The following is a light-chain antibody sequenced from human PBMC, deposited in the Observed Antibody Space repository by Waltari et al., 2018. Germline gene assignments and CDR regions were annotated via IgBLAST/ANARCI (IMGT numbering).Light chain of an antibody. J-gene: IGLJ3*02. CDR1: TGGVTTSTY. Sequence: QTVVTQEPSLNVSPGGTVALTCAASTGGVTTSTYPNWFQQKPGHAPMPLIYSTKNKHSSTPARFSGSLLGGKAALTLSGVQPEDEADYYCLLYYGGSWVFGGGTKLTVL. CDR2: STK. V-gene: IGLV7-43*01. CDR3: LLYYGGSWV.